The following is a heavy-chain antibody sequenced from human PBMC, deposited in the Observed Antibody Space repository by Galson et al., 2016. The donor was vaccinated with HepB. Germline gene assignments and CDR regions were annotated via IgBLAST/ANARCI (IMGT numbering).Heavy chain of an antibody. CDR2: INPSGGGT. CDR1: AFPFTGNY. CDR3: SLNVAGTIGYFHH. D-gene: IGHD1/OR15-1a*01. Sequence: SVKVSCKASAFPFTGNYIHWVRQAPGQGLEWMGWINPSGGGTNYAQKFQDRVTMTRDTSINTAYMELSRLGSDDTGVYYCSLNVAGTIGYFHHWGQGTLVTVSS. J-gene: IGHJ4*02. V-gene: IGHV1-2*02.